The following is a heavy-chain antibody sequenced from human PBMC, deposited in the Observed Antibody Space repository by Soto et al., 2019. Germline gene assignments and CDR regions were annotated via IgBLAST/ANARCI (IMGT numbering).Heavy chain of an antibody. Sequence: SETLSLTCTVSGGSISSSSYYWGWIRQPPGKGLEWIGSIYYSGSTYYNPSLKSRVTISVDTSKNQFSLKLSSVTAADTAVYYCARPGGSQRYYYYGMDVWGQGTTVT. V-gene: IGHV4-39*01. CDR1: GGSISSSSYY. D-gene: IGHD1-26*01. CDR3: ARPGGSQRYYYYGMDV. J-gene: IGHJ6*02. CDR2: IYYSGST.